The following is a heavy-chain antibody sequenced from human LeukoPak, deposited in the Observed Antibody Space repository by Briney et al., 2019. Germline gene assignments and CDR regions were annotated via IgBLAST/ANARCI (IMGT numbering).Heavy chain of an antibody. J-gene: IGHJ4*02. CDR1: GFTFSSYA. CDR3: AKLPYYDFWSGYYTLDY. CDR2: ISGSGGST. D-gene: IGHD3-3*01. Sequence: GGSLRLSCAASGFTFSSYAMSWVRQAPGKGLEWVSAISGSGGSTYYADSVKGRFTISRDNSKNTPYLQMNSLRAEDTAVYYCAKLPYYDFWSGYYTLDYWGQGTLVTVSS. V-gene: IGHV3-23*01.